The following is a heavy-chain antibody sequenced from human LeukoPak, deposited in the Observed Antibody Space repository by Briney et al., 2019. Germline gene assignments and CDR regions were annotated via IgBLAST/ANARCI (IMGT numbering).Heavy chain of an antibody. CDR1: GFTFSSRL. V-gene: IGHV3-74*01. J-gene: IGHJ4*02. CDR2: IKDDGTT. Sequence: AGGSLRLSCAVSGFTFSSRLMHWVRQAPGEGLVWVALIKDDGTTNYADSVRGRFTASRDDAKNTVYLQMSSLRADDTAVHYCHPLSYVSNWGQGTLVTVSA. D-gene: IGHD3-22*01. CDR3: HPLSYVSN.